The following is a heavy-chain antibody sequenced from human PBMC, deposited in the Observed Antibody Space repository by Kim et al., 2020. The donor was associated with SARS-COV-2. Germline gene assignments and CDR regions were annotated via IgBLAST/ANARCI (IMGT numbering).Heavy chain of an antibody. V-gene: IGHV3-48*02. CDR2: ISSGSNTI. J-gene: IGHJ4*02. Sequence: GGSLRLSCVASGFTFSTYTMNWVRQVPGKGLEWISNISSGSNTIDYADSVRGRFIISRDNAKNSLFLQMNSLRDEDTAVYYCAKNAFGDLFFDNWGQGTL. CDR1: GFTFSTYT. CDR3: AKNAFGDLFFDN. D-gene: IGHD3-10*01.